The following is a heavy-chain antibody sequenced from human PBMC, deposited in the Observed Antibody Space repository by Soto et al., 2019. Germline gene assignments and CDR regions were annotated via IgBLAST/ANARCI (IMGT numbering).Heavy chain of an antibody. Sequence: VQLLESGGDLVQPGGSLRLSCAASGFTFSSYSMTWVRQAPGKGLEWVSVISSHGYDTYYADSVKGRFTISRDNSKNALYLHMNSLIVEDTALYYSGRTQGSGPGSYEDSWGQGTLVTVSS. CDR3: GRTQGSGPGSYEDS. V-gene: IGHV3-23*01. J-gene: IGHJ4*02. CDR1: GFTFSSYS. D-gene: IGHD3-10*01. CDR2: ISSHGYDT.